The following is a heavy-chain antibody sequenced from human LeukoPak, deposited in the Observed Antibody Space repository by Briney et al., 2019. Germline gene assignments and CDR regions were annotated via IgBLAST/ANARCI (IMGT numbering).Heavy chain of an antibody. CDR2: IYYSGST. D-gene: IGHD1-26*01. Sequence: SETLSLTCTVSGGSISSYYWSWIRQPPGKGLEWIGYIYYSGSTNYNPSLKSRVTISVDTSKNQFSLQLSSVTAADTAVYYCARDPPMGEDSWGRGTLVTVSS. CDR1: GGSISSYY. J-gene: IGHJ4*02. V-gene: IGHV4-59*01. CDR3: ARDPPMGEDS.